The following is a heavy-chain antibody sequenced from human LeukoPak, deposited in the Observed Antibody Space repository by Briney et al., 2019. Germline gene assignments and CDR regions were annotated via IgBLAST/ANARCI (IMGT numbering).Heavy chain of an antibody. Sequence: ASVKVSCKASGYTFTGYYMHWVRQAPGQGLEWMGWINPNSGGTNYAQKFQGRVTMTRDTSISTAYMELSRLRSDDTAVYYCARIGYCSGGSCPFDYWGQGTLVTVPS. J-gene: IGHJ4*02. CDR3: ARIGYCSGGSCPFDY. CDR1: GYTFTGYY. D-gene: IGHD2-15*01. CDR2: INPNSGGT. V-gene: IGHV1-2*02.